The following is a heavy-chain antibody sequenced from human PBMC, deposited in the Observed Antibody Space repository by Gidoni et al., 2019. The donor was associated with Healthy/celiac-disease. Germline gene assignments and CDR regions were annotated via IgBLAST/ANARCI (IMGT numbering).Heavy chain of an antibody. Sequence: QVQLQESGPGLVKPSQTLSLTCTVSGGSISSGSYYWSWIRQPAGKGLAWIGRIYTSGSTNYNPSLKSRVTISVDTSKNQFSLKLSSVTAADTAVYYCARDSDVRLGYCSSTSCWDAFDIWGQGTMVTVSS. J-gene: IGHJ3*02. CDR3: ARDSDVRLGYCSSTSCWDAFDI. CDR2: IYTSGST. D-gene: IGHD2-2*01. V-gene: IGHV4-61*02. CDR1: GGSISSGSYY.